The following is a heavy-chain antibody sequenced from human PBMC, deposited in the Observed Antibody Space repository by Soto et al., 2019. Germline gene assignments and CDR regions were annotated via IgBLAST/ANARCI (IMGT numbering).Heavy chain of an antibody. CDR3: ARRLHYGDYDYYYGMDV. Sequence: GESLKISCKGSGYSFTSYWIGWVRQMPGKGLEWMGIIYPGDSDTRYSPSFQGQVTISADNSISTAYLQWSSLKASDTAMYYCARRLHYGDYDYYYGMDVWGQGTTVTVSS. CDR1: GYSFTSYW. D-gene: IGHD4-17*01. V-gene: IGHV5-51*01. J-gene: IGHJ6*02. CDR2: IYPGDSDT.